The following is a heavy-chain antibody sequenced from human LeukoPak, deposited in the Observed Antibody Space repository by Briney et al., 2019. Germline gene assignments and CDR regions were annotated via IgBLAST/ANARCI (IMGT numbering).Heavy chain of an antibody. CDR1: GFTFSSYT. J-gene: IGHJ4*02. CDR3: AKDPSSHSGYDPPSFDY. V-gene: IGHV3-21*04. CDR2: ISSTSSYI. D-gene: IGHD5-12*01. Sequence: GGSLRLSCAASGFTFSSYTMNWVRQAPGKGLEWVSSISSTSSYIYYADSVKGRFTISRDNAKNSLYLQMNSLRAEDTALYYCAKDPSSHSGYDPPSFDYWGQGTLVTVSS.